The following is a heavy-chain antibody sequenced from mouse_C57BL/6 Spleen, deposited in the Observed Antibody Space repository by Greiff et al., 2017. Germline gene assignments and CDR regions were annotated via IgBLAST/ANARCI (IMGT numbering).Heavy chain of an antibody. CDR3: ARDGDGGWDEDY. J-gene: IGHJ2*01. D-gene: IGHD3-3*01. V-gene: IGHV3-6*01. Sequence: EVQRVESGPGLVKPSQSLSLTCSVTGYSITSGYYWNWIRQFPGNKLEWMGYISYDGSNNYNPSLKNRISITRDTSKNQFFLKLNSVTTEDTATYYCARDGDGGWDEDYWGQGTTLTVSS. CDR1: GYSITSGYY. CDR2: ISYDGSN.